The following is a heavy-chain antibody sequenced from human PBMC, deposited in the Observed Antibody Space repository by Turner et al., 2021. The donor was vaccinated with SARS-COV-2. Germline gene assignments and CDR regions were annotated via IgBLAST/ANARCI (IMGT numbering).Heavy chain of an antibody. CDR2: MCYSGSS. CDR1: GVPNSSGY. V-gene: IGHV4-59*01. J-gene: IGHJ4*02. D-gene: IGHD3-16*01. CDR3: PRERVRLVGGFVRKEFDH. Sequence: QVRLQESGPGLVTPSETLSRSCNVSGVPNSSGYWSWVRQPPGKGLEWIAYMCYSGSSSYNPSLKCRVTMSIDTSKSQFSLNMPSVTAADAALYYCPRERVRLVGGFVRKEFDHWGQGSLVIVSS.